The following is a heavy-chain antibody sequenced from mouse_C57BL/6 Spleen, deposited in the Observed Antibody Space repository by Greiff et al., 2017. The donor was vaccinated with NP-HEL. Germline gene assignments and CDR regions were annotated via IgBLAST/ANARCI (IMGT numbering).Heavy chain of an antibody. V-gene: IGHV1-54*01. CDR1: GYAFTNYL. CDR2: INPGSGGT. CDR3: ARGDYGGGY. D-gene: IGHD1-1*01. Sequence: QGQGKQVGAELVRPGTSVKVSCKASGYAFTNYLIEWVKQRPGQGLEWIGVINPGSGGTNYNGKFKGKATLTADKSSSTAYMQLSSLTSEDSAVYFCARGDYGGGYWGQGTTLTVSS. J-gene: IGHJ2*01.